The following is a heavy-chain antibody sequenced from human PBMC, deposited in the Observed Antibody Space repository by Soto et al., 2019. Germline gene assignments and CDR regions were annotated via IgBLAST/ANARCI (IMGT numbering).Heavy chain of an antibody. CDR3: ASYCSGGSCYGNGTNWFDP. V-gene: IGHV1-69*13. D-gene: IGHD2-15*01. J-gene: IGHJ5*02. CDR2: IIPIFGTA. Sequence: ASVKVSCKVSGYTLTELSMHWVRQAPGQGLEWMGGIIPIFGTANYAQKFQGRVTINADESTSTAYMELSSLRSEDTAVYYCASYCSGGSCYGNGTNWFDPWGQGTPGHRLL. CDR1: GYTLTELS.